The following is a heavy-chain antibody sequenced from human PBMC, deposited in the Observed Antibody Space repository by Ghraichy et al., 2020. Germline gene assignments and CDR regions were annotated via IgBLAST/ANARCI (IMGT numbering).Heavy chain of an antibody. V-gene: IGHV3-30*18. CDR3: AKVITMVRGVIGRVTTEDYDYGMDV. CDR2: ISYAGSDK. D-gene: IGHD3-10*01. J-gene: IGHJ6*04. Sequence: VAVISYAGSDKYYADSVKGRFTISRDNSKNTLYLQMNSLRAEDTAVYYCAKVITMVRGVIGRVTTEDYDYGMDVGGKGTTVTVSS.